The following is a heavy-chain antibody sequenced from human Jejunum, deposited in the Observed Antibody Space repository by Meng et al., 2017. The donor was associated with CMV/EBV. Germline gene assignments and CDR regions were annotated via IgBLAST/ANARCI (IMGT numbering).Heavy chain of an antibody. J-gene: IGHJ4*02. Sequence: SGFTFSSYWMHWARQVPGKGLVWVSRINTDGSITNYADSVKGRFTISRDNAKNTLYLQMNSLRADDMAIYYCARDLISGLVPSGYWGQGTLVTVSS. CDR2: INTDGSIT. CDR1: GFTFSSYW. CDR3: ARDLISGLVPSGY. D-gene: IGHD3/OR15-3a*01. V-gene: IGHV3-74*01.